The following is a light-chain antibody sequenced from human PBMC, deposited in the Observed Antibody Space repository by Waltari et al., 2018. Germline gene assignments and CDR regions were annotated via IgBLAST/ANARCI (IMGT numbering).Light chain of an antibody. CDR3: LQYGTSPFT. Sequence: EIVLTQSPGTLSLSPGDRPTLSRMARQRVSSSYLAWYQQKPGRAPRLLIYGASSRATGIPDRFSDSGSGTDFTLTISRLEPEDFAVYYCLQYGTSPFTFGQGTKLEIK. CDR2: GAS. J-gene: IGKJ2*01. V-gene: IGKV3-20*01. CDR1: QRVSSSY.